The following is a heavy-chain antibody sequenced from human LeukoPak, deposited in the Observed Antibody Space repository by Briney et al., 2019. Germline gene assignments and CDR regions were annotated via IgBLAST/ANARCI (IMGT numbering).Heavy chain of an antibody. CDR1: GFTFSSYW. D-gene: IGHD3-22*01. V-gene: IGHV3-7*03. CDR2: IKQDGSEK. Sequence: PGGSLRLSCAASGFTFSSYWMSWVRQAPGKGLEWVANIKQDGSEKYYVDSVKGRFTISRDNSRNTLYLQMNSPRAEDTAVYYCVKSYYYDSSGYYGGFDYWGQGTLVTVSS. CDR3: VKSYYYDSSGYYGGFDY. J-gene: IGHJ4*02.